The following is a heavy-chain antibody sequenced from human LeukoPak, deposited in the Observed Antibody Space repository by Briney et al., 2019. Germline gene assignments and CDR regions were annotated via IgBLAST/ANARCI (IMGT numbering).Heavy chain of an antibody. D-gene: IGHD3/OR15-3a*01. CDR2: IYYSGST. J-gene: IGHJ4*02. V-gene: IGHV4-59*08. CDR3: ARQTGSGLFILP. Sequence: PSETLSLTCTVSGGSISSYYWSWIRQPPGKGLEWIGYIYYSGSTNYNPSLKSRVTISVDTSKNQFSLRLISVTAADTAVYYCARQTGSGLFILPGGQGTLVTVSS. CDR1: GGSISSYY.